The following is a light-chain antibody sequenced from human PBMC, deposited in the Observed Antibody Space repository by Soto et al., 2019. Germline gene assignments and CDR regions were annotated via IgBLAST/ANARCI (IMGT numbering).Light chain of an antibody. J-gene: IGLJ2*01. CDR1: SSSIGGNT. Sequence: QPVLTQSPSASGTPGQRVSISCSGSSSSIGGNTGNWYQQLPGTVPKLFIFFSSHRPSGVPDRFSGSKSGSSASLAISGLQSEDEANYYCAAWDDGLNGVVFGGGTKLTVL. CDR2: FSS. CDR3: AAWDDGLNGVV. V-gene: IGLV1-44*01.